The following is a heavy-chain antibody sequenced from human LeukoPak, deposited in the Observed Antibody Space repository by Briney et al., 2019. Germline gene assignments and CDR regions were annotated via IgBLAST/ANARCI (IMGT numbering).Heavy chain of an antibody. J-gene: IGHJ3*02. CDR1: GFTFSSYA. D-gene: IGHD2-21*02. V-gene: IGHV3-30-3*01. CDR3: TTKHSYCGGDCYSGAFDI. CDR2: ISYDGSNK. Sequence: GGSLRLSCAASGFTFSSYAMHWVRQAPGKGLEWVAVISYDGSNKYYADSVKGRFTISRDNSKNTLYLQMNSLKTEDTAVYYCTTKHSYCGGDCYSGAFDIWGQGTMVTVSS.